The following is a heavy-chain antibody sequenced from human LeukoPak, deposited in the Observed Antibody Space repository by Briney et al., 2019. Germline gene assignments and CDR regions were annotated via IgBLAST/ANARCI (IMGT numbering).Heavy chain of an antibody. V-gene: IGHV3-30*04. CDR1: RFTFYTYA. CDR2: ISYDAKNK. J-gene: IGHJ4*02. CDR3: ARDRPPGGSCLDY. Sequence: PGMKLRFYCAAARFTFYTYAMLWDRHAQGMGLEWVAVISYDAKNKDYAIYVRVRFTIARDNTKDTFYLQMHSLGTEDTAVYYCARDRPPGGSCLDYWGQGTLVTVSS. D-gene: IGHD2-15*01.